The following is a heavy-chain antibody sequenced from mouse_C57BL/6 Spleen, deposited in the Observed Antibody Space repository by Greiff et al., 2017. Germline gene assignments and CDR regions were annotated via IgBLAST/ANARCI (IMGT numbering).Heavy chain of an antibody. D-gene: IGHD1-1*01. Sequence: DVKLVESGPGMVKPSQSLSLTCTVTGYSITSGYDWHWIRHFPGNKLEWMGYISYSGSTNYNPSLKSRISITHDTSKNHFFLKLNSVTTEDTATYYCARGGYYGSSPWFAYWGQGTLVTVSA. CDR1: GYSITSGYD. V-gene: IGHV3-1*01. CDR2: ISYSGST. J-gene: IGHJ3*01. CDR3: ARGGYYGSSPWFAY.